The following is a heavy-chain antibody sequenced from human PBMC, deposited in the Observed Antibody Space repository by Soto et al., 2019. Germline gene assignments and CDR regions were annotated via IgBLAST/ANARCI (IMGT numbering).Heavy chain of an antibody. J-gene: IGHJ6*02. V-gene: IGHV4-59*01. CDR3: ARATYCSGGSCFYGMDV. CDR1: GGSISSYY. D-gene: IGHD2-15*01. CDR2: IYYSGST. Sequence: SETLSLTCTVSGGSISSYYWSWIRQPPGKGLEWIGYIYYSGSTNYNPSLKSRVTISVDTSKNQFSLKLSSVTAADTAVYYWARATYCSGGSCFYGMDVGGQGKTVTVSS.